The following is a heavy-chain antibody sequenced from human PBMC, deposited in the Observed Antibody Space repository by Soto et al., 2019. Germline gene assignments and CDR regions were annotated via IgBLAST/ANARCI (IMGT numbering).Heavy chain of an antibody. CDR3: ASMRLSIAVADPGNWFDP. Sequence: SETLSLTCTVSGGCISSSSYYWGWIRQPPGKGLEWIGSIYYSGSTYYNPSLKSRVTISVDTSKNQFSLKLSSVTAADTAVYYCASMRLSIAVADPGNWFDPWGQGTLVTVSS. CDR2: IYYSGST. CDR1: GGCISSSSYY. D-gene: IGHD6-19*01. J-gene: IGHJ5*02. V-gene: IGHV4-39*01.